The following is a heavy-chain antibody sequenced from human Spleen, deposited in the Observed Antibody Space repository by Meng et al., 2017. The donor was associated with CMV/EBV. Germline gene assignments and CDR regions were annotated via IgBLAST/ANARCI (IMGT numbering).Heavy chain of an antibody. CDR1: GFTFSDYS. CDR2: ISFDGTNK. V-gene: IGHV3-30*03. J-gene: IGHJ5*02. D-gene: IGHD2-8*02. CDR3: ARGRRCTGETCYWRFAVDWFDP. Sequence: GESLKISCAASGFTFSDYSMNWVRQAPGKGLEWVALISFDGTNKYYADSVKGRFTISRNNAKNTVFLEMKSLRADDTAIYYCARGRRCTGETCYWRFAVDWFDPWGQGTLVTVSS.